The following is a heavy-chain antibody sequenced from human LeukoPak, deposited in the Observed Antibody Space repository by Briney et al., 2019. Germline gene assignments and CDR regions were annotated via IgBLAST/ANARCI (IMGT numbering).Heavy chain of an antibody. CDR2: INHSGST. CDR1: GGSISGYY. CDR3: ARAKGRGNYYGSGSRQKYNWFDP. V-gene: IGHV4-34*01. D-gene: IGHD3-10*01. Sequence: TSETLSLTCTVSGGSISGYYWSWIRQPPGKGLEWIGEINHSGSTNYNPSLKSRVTISVDTSKNQFSLKLSSVTAADTAVYYCARAKGRGNYYGSGSRQKYNWFDPWGQGTLVTVSS. J-gene: IGHJ5*02.